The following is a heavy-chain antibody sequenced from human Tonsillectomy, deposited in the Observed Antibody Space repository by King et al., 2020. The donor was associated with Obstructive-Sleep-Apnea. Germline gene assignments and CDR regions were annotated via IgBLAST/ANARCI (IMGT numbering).Heavy chain of an antibody. CDR1: GGSISSSSYY. Sequence: QLQESGPGLVKPSETLSLTCTVSGGSISSSSYYWGWIRQPPGKGLEWVGSFYYSGSTYYNPSLKSRVTISVDTSKNHLSLKLSSVTAADTAVYYCARHSPYSSSSTFDYWPQRTLVTVSS. D-gene: IGHD6-6*01. J-gene: IGHJ4*02. V-gene: IGHV4-39*07. CDR3: ARHSPYSSSSTFDY. CDR2: FYYSGST.